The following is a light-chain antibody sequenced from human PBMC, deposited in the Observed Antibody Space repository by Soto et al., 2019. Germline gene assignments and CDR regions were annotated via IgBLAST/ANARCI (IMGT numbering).Light chain of an antibody. CDR2: GAS. V-gene: IGKV3-15*01. CDR1: QSVSSN. Sequence: EIVMTQSPATLSVSPGDRATLSSRAGQSVSSNLAWYQQKPGQAPRLLIYGASTRATGIPARFSGSGSGTEFTLTISSLQSEDFAVYYCQRYNAWPITFGQGTRLDIK. CDR3: QRYNAWPIT. J-gene: IGKJ5*01.